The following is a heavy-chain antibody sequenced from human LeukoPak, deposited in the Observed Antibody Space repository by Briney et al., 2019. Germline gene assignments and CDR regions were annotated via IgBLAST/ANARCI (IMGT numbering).Heavy chain of an antibody. CDR1: GFTMENNA. CDR3: AKDPFRWAFDY. D-gene: IGHD3-16*01. CDR2: INGGNSDT. V-gene: IGHV3-23*01. J-gene: IGHJ4*02. Sequence: GGSLRLSCAASGFTMENNAMSWVRQAPGKGLEWVSAINGGNSDTHYAESVKGRFTIARDNSRNTLYLQMNSLSAEDTAVYYCAKDPFRWAFDYWGQGTLVTVSS.